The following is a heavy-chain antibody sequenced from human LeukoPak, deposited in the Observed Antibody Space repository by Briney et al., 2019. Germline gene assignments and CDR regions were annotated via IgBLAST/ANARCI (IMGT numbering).Heavy chain of an antibody. CDR3: ARDSPAMGKNWFDP. J-gene: IGHJ5*02. D-gene: IGHD2-2*01. V-gene: IGHV3-30*03. Sequence: GGSLRLSCAASGFTFSSYGMHWVRQAPGKGLEWVAVISYDGSNKYYADSVKGRFTISRDNSKNTLYLQMNSLRAEDTAVYYCARDSPAMGKNWFDPWGQGTLVTVSS. CDR1: GFTFSSYG. CDR2: ISYDGSNK.